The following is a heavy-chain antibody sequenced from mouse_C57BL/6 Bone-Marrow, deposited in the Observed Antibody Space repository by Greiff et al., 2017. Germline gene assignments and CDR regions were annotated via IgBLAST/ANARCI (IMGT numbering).Heavy chain of an antibody. CDR3: ARSAYYSNPFAY. J-gene: IGHJ3*01. CDR2: INPGSGGT. Sequence: QVQLQQSGAELVRPGTSVKVSCKASGYAFTNYLIEWVKQRPGQGLEWIGVINPGSGGTNYNEKFKGKATLTADKSSSTAYMQLSSLTSEDSAVYFCARSAYYSNPFAYWGQGTLSLSLQ. D-gene: IGHD2-5*01. V-gene: IGHV1-54*01. CDR1: GYAFTNYL.